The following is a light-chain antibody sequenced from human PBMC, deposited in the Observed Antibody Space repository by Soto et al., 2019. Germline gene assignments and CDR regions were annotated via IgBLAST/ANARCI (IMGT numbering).Light chain of an antibody. Sequence: DIVMTQSPDSLAVSLGERATINCKSSQSVLYSSNNKNYLAWYQQRPGQPPKLLIYWASTRESGVPVRFSGSGSGTDFTLTISSLQAEDVAVYYCQQYYGTPYTFGQGTNLEIK. CDR1: QSVLYSSNNKNY. CDR2: WAS. J-gene: IGKJ2*01. V-gene: IGKV4-1*01. CDR3: QQYYGTPYT.